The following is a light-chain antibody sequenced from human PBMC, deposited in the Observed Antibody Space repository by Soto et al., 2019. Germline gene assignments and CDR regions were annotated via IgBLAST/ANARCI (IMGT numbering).Light chain of an antibody. Sequence: QSVLTQPPSVSAAPGQKVTMSCSGSSSNIGEYYVPWHQQLPGTAPKLLIYENDKRPSGIPDRFSGSKSGTSATLDITGLQTGDEADYYCGTWDSSLTTFVFGTGTKVTVL. CDR3: GTWDSSLTTFV. CDR1: SSNIGEYY. V-gene: IGLV1-51*02. CDR2: END. J-gene: IGLJ1*01.